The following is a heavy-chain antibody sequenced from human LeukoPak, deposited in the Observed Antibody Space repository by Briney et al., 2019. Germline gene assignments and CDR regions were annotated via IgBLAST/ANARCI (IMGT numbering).Heavy chain of an antibody. J-gene: IGHJ6*03. Sequence: GGSLRLSCAASGFTFSSYWMSWVRQAPGKGLEWVANIKQDGSEKYDVDAVKGRFTISRDNAKNSLYLQMNSLRAEDTAVYYCARMKGPLRYFPGGYYYMDVWGKGTTVTVSS. CDR2: IKQDGSEK. CDR1: GFTFSSYW. D-gene: IGHD3-9*01. V-gene: IGHV3-7*01. CDR3: ARMKGPLRYFPGGYYYMDV.